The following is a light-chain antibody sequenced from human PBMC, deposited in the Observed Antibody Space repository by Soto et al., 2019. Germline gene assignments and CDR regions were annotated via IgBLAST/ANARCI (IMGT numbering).Light chain of an antibody. CDR3: QQYNSYPLT. CDR2: KAS. V-gene: IGKV1-5*03. Sequence: DIQMTQPPCTLSASLGDRVTTTSRASQSISSWLAWYQQKPGKAPKLLIYKASSLESGVPSRFSGSGSGTEFTLTISSLQPDDFATYYCQQYNSYPLTFGGGTKVDIK. J-gene: IGKJ4*01. CDR1: QSISSW.